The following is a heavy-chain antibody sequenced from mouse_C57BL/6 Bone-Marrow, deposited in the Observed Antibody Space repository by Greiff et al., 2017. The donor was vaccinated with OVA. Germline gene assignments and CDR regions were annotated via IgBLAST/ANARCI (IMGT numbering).Heavy chain of an antibody. CDR3: ARGGLFFAY. J-gene: IGHJ3*01. CDR2: ISYDGSN. D-gene: IGHD3-3*01. CDR1: GYSITSGYY. Sequence: EVKLMEPGPGLVKPSQSLSLTCSVTGYSITSGYYWNWIRQFPGNKLEWMGYISYDGSNNYNPSLKNRISITRDTSKNQFFLKLNSVTTEDTATYYCARGGLFFAYWGQGTLVTVSA. V-gene: IGHV3-6*01.